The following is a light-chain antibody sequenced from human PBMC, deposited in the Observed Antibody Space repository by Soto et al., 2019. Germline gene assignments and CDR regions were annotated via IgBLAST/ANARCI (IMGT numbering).Light chain of an antibody. CDR2: GAS. J-gene: IGKJ4*01. Sequence: EIVLTQSPDTLSLSPGERATLSCRASQSVSSSYLAWYQQKPGQAPRLLIYGASSRATGIPDRFSGSGSATNVTLTISRLEPEDFAVYYCQQYCSSPPLTFGGGTKVEIK. V-gene: IGKV3-20*01. CDR3: QQYCSSPPLT. CDR1: QSVSSSY.